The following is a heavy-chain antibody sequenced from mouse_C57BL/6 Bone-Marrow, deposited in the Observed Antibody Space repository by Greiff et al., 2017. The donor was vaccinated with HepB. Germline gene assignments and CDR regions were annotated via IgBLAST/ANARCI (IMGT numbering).Heavy chain of an antibody. CDR3: ARHGGLYYDYDNWYFDV. D-gene: IGHD2-4*01. CDR2: ISNGGGST. CDR1: GFTFSDYY. Sequence: EVQLVESGGGLVQPGGSLKLSCAASGFTFSDYYMYWVRQTPEKRLEWVAYISNGGGSTYYPDTVKGRYTISRDNAKNTLYLQMSRLKSEDTAMYYCARHGGLYYDYDNWYFDVWGTGTTVTVAS. V-gene: IGHV5-12*01. J-gene: IGHJ1*03.